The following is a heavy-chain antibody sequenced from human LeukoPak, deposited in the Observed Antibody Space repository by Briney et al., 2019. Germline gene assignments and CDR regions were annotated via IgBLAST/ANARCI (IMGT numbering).Heavy chain of an antibody. CDR2: ISWNSGSI. J-gene: IGHJ3*01. Sequence: PGGSLRLSCAASGFTFDDYAMHWVRQAPGKGLEWVSGISWNSGSIGYADSVKGRFTISRDNAKNSLYLQMNSLRAEDTALYYCAKDNRPVWGQGTMVTVSS. CDR1: GFTFDDYA. CDR3: AKDNRPV. V-gene: IGHV3-9*01.